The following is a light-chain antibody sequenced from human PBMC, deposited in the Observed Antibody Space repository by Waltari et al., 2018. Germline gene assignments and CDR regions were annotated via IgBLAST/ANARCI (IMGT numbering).Light chain of an antibody. CDR2: GNN. V-gene: IGLV1-40*01. CDR1: SSNIGAGYD. Sequence: QSVLTQAPSVSGAPGQRVTISCTGSSSNIGAGYDVHWYQQLPGTAPKLLIYGNNNRPSVVPDRVSGSKSGTSASLAITGLQAEDEADYYCQSYDSSLSSYVFGTGTKVTVL. J-gene: IGLJ1*01. CDR3: QSYDSSLSSYV.